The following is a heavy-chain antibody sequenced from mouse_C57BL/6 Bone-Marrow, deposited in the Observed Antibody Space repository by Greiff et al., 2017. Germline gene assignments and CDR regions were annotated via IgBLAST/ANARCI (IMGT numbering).Heavy chain of an antibody. V-gene: IGHV1-81*01. CDR3: ARDITTVARFAY. J-gene: IGHJ3*01. Sequence: QVTLKESGAELARPGASVKLSCKASGYTFTSYGISWVKQRTGQGLEWIGEIYPRSGNTYYNEKFKGKATLTADKSSSTAYMELRSLTSEDSAVYFCARDITTVARFAYWGQGTLVTVSA. D-gene: IGHD1-1*01. CDR1: GYTFTSYG. CDR2: IYPRSGNT.